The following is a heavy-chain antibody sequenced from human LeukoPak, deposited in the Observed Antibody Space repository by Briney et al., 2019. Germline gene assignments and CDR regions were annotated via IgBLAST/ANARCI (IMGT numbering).Heavy chain of an antibody. Sequence: ASVKVSCKASGYTFTSYYMHWVRQAPGQGLEWMGIINPSGGSTSYAQKFQGRITITRDTSASTAYMELSSLRCEDTAVYYCARDRQLGYCSGGSCHSLFDYWGQGTLVTVSS. V-gene: IGHV1-46*01. D-gene: IGHD2-15*01. CDR2: INPSGGST. CDR1: GYTFTSYY. J-gene: IGHJ4*02. CDR3: ARDRQLGYCSGGSCHSLFDY.